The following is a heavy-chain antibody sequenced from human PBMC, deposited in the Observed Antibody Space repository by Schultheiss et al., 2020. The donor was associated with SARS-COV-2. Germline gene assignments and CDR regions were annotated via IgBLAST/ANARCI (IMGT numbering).Heavy chain of an antibody. J-gene: IGHJ6*02. CDR3: ARDYYDNYYYYYGMDV. CDR2: IWYDGSNK. D-gene: IGHD3-22*01. Sequence: GESLKISCAASGFTFSSYAMHWVRQAPGKGLEWVAVIWYDGSNKYYADSVKGRFTISRDNSKNTLYLQMNSLRAEDTAVYYCARDYYDNYYYYYGMDVWGQGTTVTVSS. CDR1: GFTFSSYA. V-gene: IGHV3-33*08.